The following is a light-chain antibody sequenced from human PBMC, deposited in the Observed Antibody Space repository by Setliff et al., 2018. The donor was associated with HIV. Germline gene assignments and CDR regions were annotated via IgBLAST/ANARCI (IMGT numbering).Light chain of an antibody. CDR2: GNN. CDR3: QSYDTSLSGYV. Sequence: QSVLTQPPSVSGVPGQRVTIFCIGGRSNIGTGFDVHWYQQLPGTAPKLLISGNNNRPSGVPDRFSGSKSGISASLAIAGLQAEDEADYYCQSYDTSLSGYVFGTGTKVTVL. V-gene: IGLV1-40*01. CDR1: RSNIGTGFD. J-gene: IGLJ1*01.